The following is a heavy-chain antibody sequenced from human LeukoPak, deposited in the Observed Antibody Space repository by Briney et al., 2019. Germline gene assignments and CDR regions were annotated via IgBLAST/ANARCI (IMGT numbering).Heavy chain of an antibody. CDR2: IYTSGST. CDR1: GDSISSGSYY. Sequence: SETLSLTCTVSGDSISSGSYYWRWIRQPAGKGLEWIGRIYTSGSTNYNPSLKSRVTISVDTSKNQFPLKLSSVTAADTAVYYCARDGGSKVVYWGQGTLVTVSS. J-gene: IGHJ4*02. CDR3: ARDGGSKVVY. V-gene: IGHV4-61*02. D-gene: IGHD3-16*01.